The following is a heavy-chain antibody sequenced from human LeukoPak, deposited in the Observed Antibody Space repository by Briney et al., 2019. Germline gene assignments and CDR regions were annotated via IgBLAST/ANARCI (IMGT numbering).Heavy chain of an antibody. CDR3: ARDPEDTAMVSGGY. Sequence: GGSLRLSCAASGFTFSSYSMNWVRQAPGKGLEWVSYISSSSSTIYYADSVKGRFTISRDNAKNSLYLQMNSLRAEDTAVYYCARDPEDTAMVSGGYWGQGTLVTVSS. J-gene: IGHJ4*02. D-gene: IGHD5-18*01. CDR1: GFTFSSYS. CDR2: ISSSSSTI. V-gene: IGHV3-48*04.